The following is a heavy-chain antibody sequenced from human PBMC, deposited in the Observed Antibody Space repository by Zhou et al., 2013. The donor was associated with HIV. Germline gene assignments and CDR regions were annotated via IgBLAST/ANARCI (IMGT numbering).Heavy chain of an antibody. CDR2: IIPMLRTP. Sequence: QVHLVQSGAEVKKPGSSVKVSCKASGGSFSSDAVNWVRQAPGQGLEWLGAIIPMLRTPNYAQKFKGRVTITTDDSTNTAYMELSSLTSEDTAVYYCARDLAYRTSSHYFDSWGQGTLVTVSS. CDR3: ARDLAYRTSSHYFDS. CDR1: GGSFSSDA. J-gene: IGHJ4*02. D-gene: IGHD6-6*01. V-gene: IGHV1-69*05.